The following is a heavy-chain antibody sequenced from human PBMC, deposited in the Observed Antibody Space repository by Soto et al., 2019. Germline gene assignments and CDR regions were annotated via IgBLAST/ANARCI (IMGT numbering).Heavy chain of an antibody. CDR1: GGSISSGGYY. Sequence: TLSLTCTVSGGSISSGGYYWSWIRQHPGKGLEWIGYIYYSGSTYYNPSLKSRVTISVDTSKNQFSLKLSSVTAADTAVYYCASWDIVATHFDYWGQGTLVTVSS. V-gene: IGHV4-31*03. D-gene: IGHD5-12*01. CDR2: IYYSGST. CDR3: ASWDIVATHFDY. J-gene: IGHJ4*02.